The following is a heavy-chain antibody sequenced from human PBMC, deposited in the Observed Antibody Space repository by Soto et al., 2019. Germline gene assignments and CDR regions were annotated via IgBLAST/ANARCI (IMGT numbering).Heavy chain of an antibody. V-gene: IGHV3-74*01. J-gene: IGHJ5*01. CDR1: GLTFSSYW. CDR2: INTDGSST. CDR3: ATVGGYNWFDS. Sequence: VQLVQSGGGLVQPGGSLRLSCAASGLTFSSYWMHWVRQAPGKGLVWVSRINTDGSSTNYADSVKGRFTISRDNAKNTLYPQMNSLRAEDTAVYYCATVGGYNWFDSWGQGTLVTVSS.